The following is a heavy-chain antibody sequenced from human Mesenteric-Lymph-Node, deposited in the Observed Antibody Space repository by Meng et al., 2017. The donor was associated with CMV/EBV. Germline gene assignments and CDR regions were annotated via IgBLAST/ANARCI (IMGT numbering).Heavy chain of an antibody. V-gene: IGHV3-7*01. J-gene: IGHJ6*02. CDR1: GFTFSSYW. CDR3: ARDSSPGNYFYYYGVDV. Sequence: GESLKISCAASGFTFSSYWMSWVRQAPGKGLEWVANIKQDGSEKYYVDSVKGRFTISRDNAKNSLYLQMNSLRAEDTAVYYCARDSSPGNYFYYYGVDVWGQGTTVTVSS. CDR2: IKQDGSEK.